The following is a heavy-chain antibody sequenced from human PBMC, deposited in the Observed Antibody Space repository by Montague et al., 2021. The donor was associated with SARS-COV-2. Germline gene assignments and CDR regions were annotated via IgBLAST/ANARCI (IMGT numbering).Heavy chain of an antibody. Sequence: SETLSLTCTVSGGSVSSGGYYWSWIRQPPGKGLEWIGYIYYSGSTNYNPSLKSRVTISLDTSKNQFSLKLTSVTAADTAVYYCARVSLAAAATRSDVWGQGTTVTVSS. V-gene: IGHV4-61*08. CDR2: IYYSGST. D-gene: IGHD6-13*01. CDR1: GGSVSSGGYY. CDR3: ARVSLAAAATRSDV. J-gene: IGHJ6*02.